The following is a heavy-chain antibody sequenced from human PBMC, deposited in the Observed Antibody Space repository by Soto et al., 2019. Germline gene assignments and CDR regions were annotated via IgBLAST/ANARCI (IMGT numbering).Heavy chain of an antibody. D-gene: IGHD3-10*01. Sequence: SETLSLTCTVSGGSISSGGYYWSWIRQHPGKGLEWIGYIYYSGSTYYNPSLKSRVTISVDTSKNQFSLKLSSVTAADTAVYYCAREAVGSSPSGYYYYGMDVWGQGTTVTVSS. CDR3: AREAVGSSPSGYYYYGMDV. CDR1: GGSISSGGYY. J-gene: IGHJ6*02. V-gene: IGHV4-31*03. CDR2: IYYSGST.